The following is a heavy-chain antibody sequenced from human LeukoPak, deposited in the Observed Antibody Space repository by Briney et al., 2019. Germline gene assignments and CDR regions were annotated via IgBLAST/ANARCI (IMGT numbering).Heavy chain of an antibody. D-gene: IGHD1-26*01. CDR2: ISYDGSNK. V-gene: IGHV3-30*18. CDR3: AKDLLGGDSGSYYEVGELGMDV. CDR1: GFTFSSYG. J-gene: IGHJ6*02. Sequence: GRSLRLSCAVSGFTFSSYGMHWVRQAPGKGLERVAVISYDGSNKYYADSVKGRFTISRDKSKNTLYLQMNSLRAEDTAVYYCAKDLLGGDSGSYYEVGELGMDVWGQGTTVTVSS.